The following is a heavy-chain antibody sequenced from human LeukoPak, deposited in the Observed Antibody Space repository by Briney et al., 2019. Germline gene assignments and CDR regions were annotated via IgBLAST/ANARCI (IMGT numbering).Heavy chain of an antibody. CDR3: AKDQGDGYNYLFDY. Sequence: GGSLRLSCAASGFTFSSYGMHWVRQAPGKGLEWVAVIWYDGSNKYYADSVKGRFTISRDNSKNTLYLQMNSLRAEDTAVYYCAKDQGDGYNYLFDYWGQGTLVTVSS. V-gene: IGHV3-33*06. D-gene: IGHD5-24*01. J-gene: IGHJ4*02. CDR2: IWYDGSNK. CDR1: GFTFSSYG.